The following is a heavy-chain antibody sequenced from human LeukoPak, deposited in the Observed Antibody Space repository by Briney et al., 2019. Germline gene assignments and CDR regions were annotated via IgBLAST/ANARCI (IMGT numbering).Heavy chain of an antibody. V-gene: IGHV3-30*02. CDR1: GFTFSSYG. D-gene: IGHD6-19*01. Sequence: GGSLRLSCGASGFTFSSYGMHWVRQAPGKGLEWVAFIRYDGSNKYYADSVKGRFTISRDNSKNTLYLQMNSLRAEDTAVYYCAKDMEQWLVYFYFDYWGQGTLVTVSS. CDR3: AKDMEQWLVYFYFDY. CDR2: IRYDGSNK. J-gene: IGHJ4*02.